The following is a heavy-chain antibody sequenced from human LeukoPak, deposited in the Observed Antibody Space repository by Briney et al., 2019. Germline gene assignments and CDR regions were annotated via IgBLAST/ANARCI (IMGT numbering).Heavy chain of an antibody. CDR2: ISSSSTI. D-gene: IGHD3-10*01. V-gene: IGHV3-48*01. J-gene: IGHJ4*02. CDR3: AREPYSSGSYQVDY. CDR1: GFTFSSYS. Sequence: GGSLRLSCAASGFTFSSYSMNWVRQAPGKGLEWVSYISSSSTIYYADSVKGRFTISRDNAKNSLYVQMNSLRADDTAVYYCAREPYSSGSYQVDYWGQGTPVTVSS.